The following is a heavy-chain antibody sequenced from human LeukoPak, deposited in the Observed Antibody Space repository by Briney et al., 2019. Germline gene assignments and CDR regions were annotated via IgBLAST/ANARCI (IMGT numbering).Heavy chain of an antibody. D-gene: IGHD4-11*01. J-gene: IGHJ4*02. CDR3: AKDNDHCTSNCRAFDY. Sequence: AGGSLTLSCAASGFTFSSYGMHWVRQAPGKGLEWVAVISYDGSSEYFADSVKGRFTISRDNSKNTPYLHMNSLRPEDTAVYYCAKDNDHCTSNCRAFDYWGQGTLVTVSS. CDR1: GFTFSSYG. CDR2: ISYDGSSE. V-gene: IGHV3-30*18.